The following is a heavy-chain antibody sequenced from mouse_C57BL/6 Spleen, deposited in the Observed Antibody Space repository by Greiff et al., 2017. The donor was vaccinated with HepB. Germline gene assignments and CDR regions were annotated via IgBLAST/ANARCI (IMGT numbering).Heavy chain of an antibody. Sequence: EVQLVESGGGLVKPGGSLKLSCAASGFTFSDYGMHWVRQAPEKGLEWVAYISSGSSTIYYADTVKGRFTISRDNAKNTLFLQMTSLRSEDTAMYYCAKTYDYDKRGYFDVWGTGTTVTVSS. CDR3: AKTYDYDKRGYFDV. D-gene: IGHD2-4*01. CDR2: ISSGSSTI. CDR1: GFTFSDYG. J-gene: IGHJ1*03. V-gene: IGHV5-17*01.